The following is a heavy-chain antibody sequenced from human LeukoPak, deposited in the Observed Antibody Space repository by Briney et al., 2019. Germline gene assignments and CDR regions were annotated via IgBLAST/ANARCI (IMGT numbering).Heavy chain of an antibody. CDR2: INPTGGST. J-gene: IGHJ4*02. D-gene: IGHD2-8*01. V-gene: IGHV1-46*01. CDR1: GYTFTNYY. Sequence: ASVKVSCKASGYTFTNYYMHWVRQAPGQGLEWMGIINPTGGSTSYAQKFQGRVTMTRDTSISTAYMELSRLRSDDTAVYYCARDNVLMVYVDYWGQGTLVTVSS. CDR3: ARDNVLMVYVDY.